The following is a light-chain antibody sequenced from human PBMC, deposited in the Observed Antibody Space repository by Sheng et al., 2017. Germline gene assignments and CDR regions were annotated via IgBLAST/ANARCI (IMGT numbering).Light chain of an antibody. V-gene: IGKV3-20*01. CDR2: GAS. J-gene: IGKJ1*01. CDR3: QQYDASSWT. Sequence: EIVLTQSPGTLSLFPRGESPPSPARASQRVISSYLAWYQQKPGQAPRLLIYGASTRATGVPDRFSGSGSGTDFTLSISRLEPEDFAVYYCQQYDASSWTFG. CDR1: QRVISSY.